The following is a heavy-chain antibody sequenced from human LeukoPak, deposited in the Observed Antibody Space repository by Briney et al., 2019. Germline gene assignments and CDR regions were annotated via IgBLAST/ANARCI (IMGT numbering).Heavy chain of an antibody. J-gene: IGHJ4*02. D-gene: IGHD3-3*01. CDR1: GFTFSSYA. CDR3: ARDKDDFWSGIDY. CDR2: ISYDGSNK. V-gene: IGHV3-30*01. Sequence: PWGSLRLSCAASGFTFSSYAMHWVRQAPGKGLEWVAVISYDGSNKYYADSGKGRFTISRDNSKNTLYLQMNSLRAEDTAVYYCARDKDDFWSGIDYWGQGTLVTVSS.